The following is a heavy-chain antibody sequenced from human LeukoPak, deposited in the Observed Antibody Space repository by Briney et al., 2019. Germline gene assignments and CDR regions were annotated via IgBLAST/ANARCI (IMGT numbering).Heavy chain of an antibody. V-gene: IGHV1-69*13. D-gene: IGHD3-10*01. Sequence: GASVKVSCKASGGTFSSYAISWVRQAPGQGLEWMGGIIPIFGTANYAQKFQGRVTITADESTSTAYMELSSLRSEDTAVYYCARDSFGAHGWFDPWGQGTLVTASS. CDR3: ARDSFGAHGWFDP. CDR1: GGTFSSYA. CDR2: IIPIFGTA. J-gene: IGHJ5*02.